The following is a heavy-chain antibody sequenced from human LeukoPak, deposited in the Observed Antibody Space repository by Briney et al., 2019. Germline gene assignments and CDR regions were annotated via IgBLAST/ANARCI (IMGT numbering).Heavy chain of an antibody. D-gene: IGHD6-13*01. CDR3: ARGLCSSSWYSSSSWFDP. Sequence: TSETLSLTCTVSGYSISSGYYWGWIRQPPGKGLEWIGSIYHSGSTYYNPSLKSRVTISVDTSKNQFSLKLSSVTAADTAVYYCARGLCSSSWYSSSSWFDPWGQGTLVTVSS. V-gene: IGHV4-38-2*02. CDR1: GYSISSGYY. J-gene: IGHJ5*02. CDR2: IYHSGST.